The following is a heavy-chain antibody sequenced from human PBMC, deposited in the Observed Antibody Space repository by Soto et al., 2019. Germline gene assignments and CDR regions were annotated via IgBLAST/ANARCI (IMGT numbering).Heavy chain of an antibody. CDR2: ISYDGSNK. CDR3: ASSSSGWPFDY. Sequence: PGGSLRLSCAASGFTFSSYAMHWVRQAPGKGLEWVAVISYDGSNKYYADSVKGRFTISRDNSKNTLYLQMNSLRAEDTAVYYCASSSSGWPFDYWGQGTLVTVSS. D-gene: IGHD6-19*01. J-gene: IGHJ4*02. CDR1: GFTFSSYA. V-gene: IGHV3-30-3*01.